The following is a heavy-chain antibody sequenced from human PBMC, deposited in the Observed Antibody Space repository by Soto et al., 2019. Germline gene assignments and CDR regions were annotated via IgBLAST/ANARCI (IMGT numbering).Heavy chain of an antibody. CDR2: IIHSEST. CDR3: ARFVRSCSGTTCYTRADV. CDR1: GGSFSAYY. V-gene: IGHV4-34*12. Sequence: PSETLSLTCAVYGGSFSAYYWSWVRQPPGKGLEWIGEIIHSESTKYNPSLKSRVTMSVDTSKNQFSLKLRSVIVADTAVYHCARFVRSCSGTTCYTRADVWGQGTTVTVSS. D-gene: IGHD2-2*02. J-gene: IGHJ6*02.